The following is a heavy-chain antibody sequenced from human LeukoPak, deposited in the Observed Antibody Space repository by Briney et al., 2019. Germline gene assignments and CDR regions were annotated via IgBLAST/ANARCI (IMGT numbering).Heavy chain of an antibody. V-gene: IGHV3-64D*06. CDR2: ISSNGGST. CDR3: ARGWEEGVGVPEVDAFDI. CDR1: GFTFSSYA. J-gene: IGHJ3*02. D-gene: IGHD1-26*01. Sequence: GGSLRLSCSASGFTFSSYAMHWVRQAPGKGLEYVSAISSNGGSTYYADSVKGRFTISRDNSKNTLYLQMSSLRAEDTAVYYCARGWEEGVGVPEVDAFDIWGQGTMVTVSS.